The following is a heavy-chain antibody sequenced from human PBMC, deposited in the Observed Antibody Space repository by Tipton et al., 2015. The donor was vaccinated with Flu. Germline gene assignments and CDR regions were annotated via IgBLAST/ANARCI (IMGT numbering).Heavy chain of an antibody. V-gene: IGHV4-59*01. CDR1: GGSISSYY. CDR2: IYYSGST. Sequence: TLSLTCTVSGGSISSYYWSWIQQPPGKGLEWIGYIYYSGSTNYNPSLKSRVTISVDTSKNQFSLKLSSVTAADTAVYYCARGGYYDILTGYYMNGMDVWGQGP. D-gene: IGHD3-9*01. CDR3: ARGGYYDILTGYYMNGMDV. J-gene: IGHJ6*02.